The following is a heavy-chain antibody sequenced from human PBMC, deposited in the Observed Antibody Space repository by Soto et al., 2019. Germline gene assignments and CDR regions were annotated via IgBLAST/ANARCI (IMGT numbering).Heavy chain of an antibody. J-gene: IGHJ2*01. CDR2: ISGSGVNA. Sequence: EVQLVESGGSVIRPGGSLRLSYAASGFAFQNHGMAWVRQVPGKGLEWVAGISGSGVNAGYADSVKGRFTISRDNGDNSLYLEINNLGVEDTALYHCARKPHWQYWYFDLWGRGTLVTVSS. CDR1: GFAFQNHG. D-gene: IGHD1-1*01. V-gene: IGHV3-20*01. CDR3: ARKPHWQYWYFDL.